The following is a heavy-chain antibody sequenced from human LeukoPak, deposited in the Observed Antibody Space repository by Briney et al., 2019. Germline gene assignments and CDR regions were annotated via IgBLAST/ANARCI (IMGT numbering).Heavy chain of an antibody. CDR1: GFTFSSYA. CDR3: AKEVFWSGYYYPGFDY. CDR2: ISYDGSNK. D-gene: IGHD3-3*01. Sequence: GGSLRLSCAASGFTFSSYAMSWVRQAPGKGLEWVAVISYDGSNKYYADSVKGRFTISRDNSKNTLYLQMNSLRAEDTAVYYCAKEVFWSGYYYPGFDYWGQGTLVTVSS. J-gene: IGHJ4*02. V-gene: IGHV3-30*18.